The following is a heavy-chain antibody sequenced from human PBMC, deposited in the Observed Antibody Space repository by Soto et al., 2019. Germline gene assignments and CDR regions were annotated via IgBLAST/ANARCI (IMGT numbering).Heavy chain of an antibody. CDR2: IIPIFGTA. Sequence: SGKVWCEASGGTFSTYAISWVRQAPGQGLEWMGGIIPIFGTAKYAQKFQGRVTITADESTSTAYMELSSLRSEDTAVYYCAREIFGVIISGGRDAFDIWGQGTMVPVS. CDR1: GGTFSTYA. D-gene: IGHD3-3*01. CDR3: AREIFGVIISGGRDAFDI. J-gene: IGHJ3*02. V-gene: IGHV1-69*13.